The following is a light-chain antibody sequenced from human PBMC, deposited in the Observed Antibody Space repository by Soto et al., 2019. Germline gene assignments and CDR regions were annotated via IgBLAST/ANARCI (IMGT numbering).Light chain of an antibody. CDR3: ATWDDSLDVHV. Sequence: QSVLTQPPSASGTPGQTITSSCSGGSSNIGINTVSWYEHLPGTAPRLLIYGNNQRPSGVPDRFSGSKSGTSASLAISGLQSEDEAHYYCATWDDSLDVHVFGTGTKLTVL. J-gene: IGLJ1*01. CDR2: GNN. V-gene: IGLV1-44*01. CDR1: SSNIGINT.